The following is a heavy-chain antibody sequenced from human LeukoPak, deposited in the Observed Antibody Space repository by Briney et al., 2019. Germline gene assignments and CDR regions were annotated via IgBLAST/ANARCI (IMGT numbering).Heavy chain of an antibody. CDR1: GFTFSSYG. V-gene: IGHV3-33*06. CDR2: IWYDGSNK. CDR3: AKVSSSSRGDWYFDL. Sequence: PGRSLRLSCAASGFTFSSYGMHWVRQAPGKGLEWVAVIWYDGSNKYYADSVKGRFTISRDNPKNTLYLQMNSLRAEDTAVYYCAKVSSSSRGDWYFDLWGRGTLVTVSS. D-gene: IGHD6-6*01. J-gene: IGHJ2*01.